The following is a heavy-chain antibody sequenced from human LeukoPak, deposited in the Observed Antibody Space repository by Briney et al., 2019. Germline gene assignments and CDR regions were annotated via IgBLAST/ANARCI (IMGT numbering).Heavy chain of an antibody. CDR1: GYSISGGYY. CDR2: IYHSGST. J-gene: IGHJ4*02. D-gene: IGHD4-17*01. Sequence: SETLSLTCAVSGYSISGGYYWGWIRQPPGKGLEWIGSIYHSGSTYYNPSLKSRVTISVDTSKNQFSLKLSSVTAADTAVYYCARHRGFDYGDYELDYWGQGTLVTVSS. CDR3: ARHRGFDYGDYELDY. V-gene: IGHV4-38-2*01.